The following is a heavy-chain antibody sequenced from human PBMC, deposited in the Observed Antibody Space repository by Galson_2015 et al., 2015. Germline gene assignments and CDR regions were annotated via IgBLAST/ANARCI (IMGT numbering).Heavy chain of an antibody. CDR3: ATMNSIAAAVFDP. CDR1: GYNFPTYW. D-gene: IGHD6-13*01. J-gene: IGHJ5*02. V-gene: IGHV5-51*01. CDR2: IYPGDSDI. Sequence: QSGAEVKKPGESLKISCKGSGYNFPTYWIAWVRQMPEKGLEWMGIIYPGDSDIRYSPSFQGQVTISADKSISTAYLQWSSLKASDTAIYYCATMNSIAAAVFDPWGQGTLVTVSS.